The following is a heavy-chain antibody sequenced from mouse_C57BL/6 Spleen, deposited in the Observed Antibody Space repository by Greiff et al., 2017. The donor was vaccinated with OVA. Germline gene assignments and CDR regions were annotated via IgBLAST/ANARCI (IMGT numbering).Heavy chain of an antibody. J-gene: IGHJ4*01. CDR1: GFTFSDYG. D-gene: IGHD2-3*01. CDR2: ICSGSSTL. V-gene: IGHV5-17*01. Sequence: EVKLVESGGGLVKPGGSLKLSCAASGFTFSDYGMHWVRQAPEKGLEWVAYICSGSSTLYYADTVKGRFTSSRDNAKNTLFLQMTSMRSEDTAMYYCASRRIYDGYYEGAMDYWGQGTSVTVSS. CDR3: ASRRIYDGYYEGAMDY.